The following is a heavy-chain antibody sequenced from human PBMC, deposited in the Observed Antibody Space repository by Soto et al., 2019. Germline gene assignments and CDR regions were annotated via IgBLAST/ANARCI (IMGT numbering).Heavy chain of an antibody. J-gene: IGHJ5*02. Sequence: QVQMQESGPGLVKPSQTLYLTCSVSGGSIIDSGSFYWNWIRQHTGKGLEWIGYIYYSGSTYYNRSPKSRATISLDTSKNQFSLKLTSVTAADTAIYYCARGEVVASNWFDPWGQGTLVTVSS. CDR3: ARGEVVASNWFDP. D-gene: IGHD2-15*01. CDR1: GGSIIDSGSFY. V-gene: IGHV4-31*03. CDR2: IYYSGST.